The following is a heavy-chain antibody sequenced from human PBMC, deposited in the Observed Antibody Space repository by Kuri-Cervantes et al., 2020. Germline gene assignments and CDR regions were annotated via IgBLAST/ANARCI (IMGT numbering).Heavy chain of an antibody. Sequence: LRLSCTVSGGSISSGDYYWSWIRQPPGKGLEWIGYIYYSGSTYYNPSLKSRVTISADTSRNQFSLKLNSVTAADTAVYFCARAARGGTGYYYMFDSWGQGTLVTVSS. J-gene: IGHJ4*02. V-gene: IGHV4-30-4*01. CDR2: IYYSGST. D-gene: IGHD3-9*01. CDR1: GGSISSGDYY. CDR3: ARAARGGTGYYYMFDS.